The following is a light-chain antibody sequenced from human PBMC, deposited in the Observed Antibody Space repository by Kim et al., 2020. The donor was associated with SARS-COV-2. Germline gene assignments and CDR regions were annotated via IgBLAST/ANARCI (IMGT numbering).Light chain of an antibody. CDR2: SAS. Sequence: EIVLTQSPGTLSLSPRERATLSCRASETISSNYLAWYQHKPGQAPRLLIYSASTRATAIPDKFSGSGSGTDFTLTISRLEPEDFAVYYCQQYGNSPGTFGQGTKVDIK. CDR3: QQYGNSPGT. V-gene: IGKV3-20*01. J-gene: IGKJ1*01. CDR1: ETISSNY.